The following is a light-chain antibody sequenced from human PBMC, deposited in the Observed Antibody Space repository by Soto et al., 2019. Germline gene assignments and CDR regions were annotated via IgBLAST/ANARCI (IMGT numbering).Light chain of an antibody. Sequence: EIVMTQSPATLSVSPGERATLSCRASQSVSSNLAWYQQKPGQTPRLLIYDTSTRATGIPARFSGSGSGTEFTLTISSLQSEEFAVYYCQQYNNWPSFTFGPGTKVDIK. CDR1: QSVSSN. CDR3: QQYNNWPSFT. CDR2: DTS. V-gene: IGKV3-15*01. J-gene: IGKJ3*01.